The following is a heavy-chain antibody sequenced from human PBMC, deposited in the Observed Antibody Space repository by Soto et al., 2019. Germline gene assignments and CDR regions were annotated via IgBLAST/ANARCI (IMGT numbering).Heavy chain of an antibody. Sequence: PSETLSLTCSVSGYSISSGYYWGWIRQPPGKGLEWIGTIYHSGTTYYNPSLKSRITISFDTSKNQFSLQLSSVTATDTAEYYCARSLFTSSWFAGSWGQGTLVTVSS. D-gene: IGHD6-13*01. CDR1: GYSISSGYY. J-gene: IGHJ5*02. V-gene: IGHV4-38-2*01. CDR2: IYHSGTT. CDR3: ARSLFTSSWFAGS.